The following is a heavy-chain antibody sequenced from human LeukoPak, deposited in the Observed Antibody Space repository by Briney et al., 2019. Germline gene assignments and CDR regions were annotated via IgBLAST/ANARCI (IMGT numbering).Heavy chain of an antibody. D-gene: IGHD1-26*01. CDR1: DGSINSYY. V-gene: IGHV4-59*01. CDR3: ARGRSNYYGMDV. CDR2: IYYNGNT. Sequence: SETLSLTCSVSDGSINSYYWNWIRRPPGKGLEWIGYIYYNGNTNYSPSLKSRVIMSVDTSKSLFSLKVSSVTAADTAVYYCARGRSNYYGMDVWGQGTTVTVSS. J-gene: IGHJ6*02.